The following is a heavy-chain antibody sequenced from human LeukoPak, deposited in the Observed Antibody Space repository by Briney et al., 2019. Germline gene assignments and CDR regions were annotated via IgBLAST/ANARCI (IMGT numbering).Heavy chain of an antibody. Sequence: SETLSLTCAVYGGSFSGYYWSWIRQPPGKGQEWIGEINHSGSTNYNPSLKSRVTISVDTSKNQFSLKLSSVTAADTAVYYCARGRYCSSTSCFFDYWGQGTLVTVSS. J-gene: IGHJ4*02. CDR1: GGSFSGYY. D-gene: IGHD2-2*01. V-gene: IGHV4-34*01. CDR2: INHSGST. CDR3: ARGRYCSSTSCFFDY.